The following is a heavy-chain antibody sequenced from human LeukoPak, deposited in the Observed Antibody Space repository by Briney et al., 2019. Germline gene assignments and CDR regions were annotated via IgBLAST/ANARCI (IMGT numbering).Heavy chain of an antibody. CDR1: GYTFTSYG. CDR3: ARRKTGRIAVAGTGENWFDP. CDR2: ISAYNGNT. V-gene: IGHV1-18*01. J-gene: IGHJ5*02. D-gene: IGHD6-19*01. Sequence: ASVKVSCKASGYTFTSYGISWVRQAPGQGLEWMGWISAYNGNTNYAQKLQGRVTMTTDTSTSTAYMELRSLRSDDTAVYYCARRKTGRIAVAGTGENWFDPWGQGTLVTVSS.